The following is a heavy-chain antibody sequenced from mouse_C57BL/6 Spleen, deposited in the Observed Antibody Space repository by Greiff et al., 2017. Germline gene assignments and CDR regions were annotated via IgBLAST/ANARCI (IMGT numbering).Heavy chain of an antibody. CDR3: TAYYGSWYCDV. CDR2: IDPETGGT. J-gene: IGHJ1*03. V-gene: IGHV1-15*01. CDR1: GYTFTDYE. D-gene: IGHD1-1*01. Sequence: QVQLQQSGAELVRPGASVTLSCKASGYTFTDYEMPWVKQTPVHGLEWIGAIDPETGGTAYNQKFKGKAILTAEKSSSTAYMELRSLTSEDSAVDYCTAYYGSWYCDVWGTGTTVTVSS.